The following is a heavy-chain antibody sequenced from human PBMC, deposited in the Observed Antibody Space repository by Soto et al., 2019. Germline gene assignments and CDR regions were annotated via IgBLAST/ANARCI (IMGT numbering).Heavy chain of an antibody. V-gene: IGHV3-7*01. CDR2: IKQDGSDK. J-gene: IGHJ5*02. CDR1: GFTFSSYW. D-gene: IGHD3-9*01. Sequence: PGGSLRLSCAASGFTFSSYWMSWVRQAPGKGLEWVANIKQDGSDKYYVDSLEGRFTISRDNAKNSLYLQMNSLRDEDTAVYYCARVPRDRYYNWFDPWGQGTLVTVSS. CDR3: ARVPRDRYYNWFDP.